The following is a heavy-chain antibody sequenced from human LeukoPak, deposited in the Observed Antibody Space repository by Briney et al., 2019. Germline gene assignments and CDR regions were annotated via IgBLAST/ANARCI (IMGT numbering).Heavy chain of an antibody. J-gene: IGHJ6*03. D-gene: IGHD1-26*01. V-gene: IGHV3-30*02. Sequence: GGSLRLSCAASGFTFSSYGMHWVRQAPGKGLEWVAFIRYDGSNKYYSDSVKGRFTISRDNSKNTLYLQMKSLRTEDTAVHYCAKGYGWEASYYYYYMDVWGKGTTVTISS. CDR3: AKGYGWEASYYYYYMDV. CDR1: GFTFSSYG. CDR2: IRYDGSNK.